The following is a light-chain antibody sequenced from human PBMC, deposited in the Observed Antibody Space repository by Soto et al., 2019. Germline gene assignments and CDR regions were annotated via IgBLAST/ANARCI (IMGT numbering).Light chain of an antibody. CDR3: QQYNSWPLT. J-gene: IGKJ4*01. V-gene: IGKV3-15*01. Sequence: EIVMTQSPATLSMSPGERATLSCSASQYISSKVAWYQKIPGQAPRLLIYGASTRATGVPATFSGSGSGTEFTLSISILQSAVDYCQQYNSWPLTFGGGTKVEIK. CDR1: QYISSK. CDR2: GAS.